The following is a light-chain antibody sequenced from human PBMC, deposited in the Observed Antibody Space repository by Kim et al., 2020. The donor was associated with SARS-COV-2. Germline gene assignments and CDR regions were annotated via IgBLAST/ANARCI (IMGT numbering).Light chain of an antibody. CDR1: CPTIGSNT. V-gene: IGLV1-44*01. J-gene: IGLJ1*01. Sequence: RRINTPGSGSCPTIGSNTLNWYQQLPGTAPQLLFYSYNQRPSGVPDRFSGSKSGTSASLAISGLQSEDEDDYYCAAWDDSLNALYVFGTGTKVTVL. CDR2: SYN. CDR3: AAWDDSLNALYV.